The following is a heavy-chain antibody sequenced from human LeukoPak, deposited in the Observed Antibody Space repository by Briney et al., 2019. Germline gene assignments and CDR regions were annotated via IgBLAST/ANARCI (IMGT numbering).Heavy chain of an antibody. CDR2: IKQDGTQK. CDR3: ARDFVLRYFDWLLFLDY. J-gene: IGHJ4*02. V-gene: IGHV3-7*01. D-gene: IGHD3-9*01. Sequence: GGSLRLSCAASGFTFSNYWMSWVRQAPGKGLEWVVDIKQDGTQKYYVDSVEGRFTISRDNAKNSLYLQMNSLRAEDTAVYYCARDFVLRYFDWLLFLDYWGQGTLVTVSS. CDR1: GFTFSNYW.